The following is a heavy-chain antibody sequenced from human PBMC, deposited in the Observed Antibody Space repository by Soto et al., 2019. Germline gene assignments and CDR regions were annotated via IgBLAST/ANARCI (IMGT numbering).Heavy chain of an antibody. CDR3: AKTPGDYPLYRYFDL. CDR1: GFTFSSYG. Sequence: QVQLVESGGGVVQPGRSLRLSCAASGFTFSSYGLHWVRQSPGKGLEWVAIISWDGTDQYYADSVKGRFTISRDNSNNTLYLQMNSLRTEETAVYYCAKTPGDYPLYRYFDLWGRGTLVTVSS. CDR2: ISWDGTDQ. D-gene: IGHD4-17*01. J-gene: IGHJ2*01. V-gene: IGHV3-30*18.